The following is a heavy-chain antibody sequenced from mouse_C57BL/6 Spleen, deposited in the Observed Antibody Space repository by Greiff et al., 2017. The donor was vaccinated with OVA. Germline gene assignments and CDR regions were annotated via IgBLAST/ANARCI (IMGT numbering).Heavy chain of an antibody. J-gene: IGHJ4*01. D-gene: IGHD1-1*01. CDR3: ASNYYGSSYNYAMDY. V-gene: IGHV1-20*01. Sequence: EVKLVESGPELVKPGDSVKISCKASGYSFTGYFMNWVMQSHGKSLEWIGRINPYNGDTFYNQKFKGKATLTVDKSSSTAHMELRSLTSEDSAVYYCASNYYGSSYNYAMDYWGQGTSVTVSS. CDR2: INPYNGDT. CDR1: GYSFTGYF.